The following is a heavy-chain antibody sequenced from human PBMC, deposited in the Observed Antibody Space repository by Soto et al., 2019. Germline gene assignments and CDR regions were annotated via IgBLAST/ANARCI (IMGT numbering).Heavy chain of an antibody. J-gene: IGHJ4*02. CDR2: ITSNSDHI. Sequence: LRLSCAASGFMFTAYTMSWVRQAPGKGLEWLSSITSNSDHIDYADSVRGRFTVSRDNARKSLYLQMDSLGAEDTGVYYCATPYYYNHWGPGTLVTVAS. CDR1: GFMFTAYT. CDR3: ATPYYYNH. V-gene: IGHV3-21*01.